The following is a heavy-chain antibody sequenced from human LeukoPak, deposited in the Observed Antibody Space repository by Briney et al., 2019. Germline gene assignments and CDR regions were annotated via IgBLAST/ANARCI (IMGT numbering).Heavy chain of an antibody. CDR1: GYTFTSYG. V-gene: IGHV1-18*01. CDR2: ISAYNGNT. J-gene: IGHJ6*02. D-gene: IGHD2-21*02. CDR3: ARDCGGDCYSYYYYGMDV. Sequence: GASVKVSCKASGYTFTSYGISWVRQAPGQALEWMGWISAYNGNTNYAQKLQGRVTMTTDTSTSTAYMELRSLRSDDTAVYYCARDCGGDCYSYYYYGMDVWGQGTTVTVSS.